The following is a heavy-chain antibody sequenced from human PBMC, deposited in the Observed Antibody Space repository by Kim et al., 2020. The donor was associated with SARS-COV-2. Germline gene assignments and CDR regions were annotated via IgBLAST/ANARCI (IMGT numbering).Heavy chain of an antibody. CDR2: IYSGGSV. CDR3: SIMIAVSGIDY. J-gene: IGHJ4*02. D-gene: IGHD6-19*01. V-gene: IGHV3-53*01. Sequence: GGSLRLSCAASGFTVSSNYMNWVRQAPGKGLEWVSVIYSGGSVYYADSVKGRFTISRDNSKNTLYLQMNNLSAEDTAVYYCSIMIAVSGIDYWGQGTLVTVSS. CDR1: GFTVSSNY.